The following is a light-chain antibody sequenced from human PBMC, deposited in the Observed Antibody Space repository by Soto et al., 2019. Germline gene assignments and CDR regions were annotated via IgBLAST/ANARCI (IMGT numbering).Light chain of an antibody. CDR2: EVT. V-gene: IGLV2-14*01. CDR3: SSYTSTSTLYV. CDR1: SSDVGDYNY. Sequence: QSVLTQPASVSGSPGQSITISCSGTSSDVGDYNYVSWYQQHPGKAPKLILYEVTYRPSGVSHRFSGSKSGNTASLTISGLLAEDEADYYCSSYTSTSTLYVFGTGTKLTVL. J-gene: IGLJ1*01.